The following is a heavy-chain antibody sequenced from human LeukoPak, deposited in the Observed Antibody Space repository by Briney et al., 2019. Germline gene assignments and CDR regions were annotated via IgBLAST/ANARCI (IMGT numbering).Heavy chain of an antibody. CDR3: ARYNDIS. V-gene: IGHV3-11*06. Sequence: PGGSLRLSCAASGFPFSDYYMNWIRQAPGKGLEWVSYISRTSIYTNYADSVKGRFTISRDNAKNSLYLQLNNLRAEDTAVYYCARYNDISWGQGTLVTVSS. CDR2: ISRTSIYT. J-gene: IGHJ5*02. CDR1: GFPFSDYY. D-gene: IGHD1-14*01.